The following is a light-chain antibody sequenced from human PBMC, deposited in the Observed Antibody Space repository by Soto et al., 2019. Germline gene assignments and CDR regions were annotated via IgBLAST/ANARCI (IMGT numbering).Light chain of an antibody. V-gene: IGKV1-5*03. CDR2: KAS. CDR3: QQYERYST. CDR1: QNIYTW. Sequence: DIQMTQSPATLSASFGDRVTITCRASQNIYTWLAWYQQKPGIAPKLLIHKASTLESGVPSRLSGSGYGTEFTLTISGLQPEDYATYYCQQYERYSTFGQGTKVDIK. J-gene: IGKJ1*01.